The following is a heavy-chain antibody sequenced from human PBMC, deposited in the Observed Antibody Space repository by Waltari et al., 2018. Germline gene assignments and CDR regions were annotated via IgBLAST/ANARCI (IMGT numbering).Heavy chain of an antibody. CDR1: GGSISSSSYY. Sequence: QLQLQESGPGLVKPSETLSLTCTVPGGSISSSSYYWGWIRQPPGKGRGWIGSIYYSGSTYYNPSLKSRVTISVDTSKNQFSLKLSSVTAADTAVYYCARQRGGRLRSSSSSALYYYYMDVWGKGTTVTVSS. J-gene: IGHJ6*03. V-gene: IGHV4-39*01. CDR3: ARQRGGRLRSSSSSALYYYYMDV. D-gene: IGHD6-6*01. CDR2: IYYSGST.